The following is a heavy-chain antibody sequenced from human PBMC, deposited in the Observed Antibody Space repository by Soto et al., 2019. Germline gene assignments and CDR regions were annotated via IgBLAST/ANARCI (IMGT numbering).Heavy chain of an antibody. Sequence: TGGSLRLSCAASGFTFSSYSMNWVRQAPGKGLEWVSSISSSSSSYIYYADSVKGRFTISRDNAKNSLYLQMNSLRAEDTAVYYCARGGSNYDILTGFDYWGQGALVTVSS. V-gene: IGHV3-21*01. D-gene: IGHD3-9*01. CDR2: ISSSSSSYI. CDR3: ARGGSNYDILTGFDY. J-gene: IGHJ4*02. CDR1: GFTFSSYS.